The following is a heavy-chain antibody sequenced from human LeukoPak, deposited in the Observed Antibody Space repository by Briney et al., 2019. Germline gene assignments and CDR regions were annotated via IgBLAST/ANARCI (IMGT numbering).Heavy chain of an antibody. CDR2: ISWNSGSI. Sequence: GGSLRLSCAASGFTFDDYAMHWVRQAPGKGLEWVSGISWNSGSIGYADSVKGRFTISRDSANNSLYLQMNNLRPEDTALYYCAKAPFSSGWSYFDYWGQGTLVTVSS. J-gene: IGHJ4*02. CDR3: AKAPFSSGWSYFDY. CDR1: GFTFDDYA. V-gene: IGHV3-9*01. D-gene: IGHD6-19*01.